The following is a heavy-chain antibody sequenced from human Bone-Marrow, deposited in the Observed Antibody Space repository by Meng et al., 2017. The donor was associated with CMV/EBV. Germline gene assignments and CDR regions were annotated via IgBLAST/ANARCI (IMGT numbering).Heavy chain of an antibody. Sequence: FSSYAISWVRQAPGQGLEWMGGIIPILGIANYAQKFQGRVTITADKSTSTAYMELSSLRSEDTAVYYCARGPAPVITMVGSKGSIDYWGQGTLVTVSS. D-gene: IGHD3-10*01. CDR3: ARGPAPVITMVGSKGSIDY. CDR2: IIPILGIA. V-gene: IGHV1-69*10. CDR1: FSSYA. J-gene: IGHJ4*02.